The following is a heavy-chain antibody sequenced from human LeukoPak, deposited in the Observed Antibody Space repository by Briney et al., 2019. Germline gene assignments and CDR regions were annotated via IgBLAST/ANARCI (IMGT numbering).Heavy chain of an antibody. V-gene: IGHV1-18*01. D-gene: IGHD6-13*01. CDR2: ISAYNGNT. CDR3: ARGDSSSWYKGWFDP. J-gene: IGHJ5*02. Sequence: GASVKVSCKASGYTFTSYGISWVRQAPGQGLEWMGWISAYNGNTNYAQKLQGRVTMTTDTSTSTAYMELRSLRSDDTAVYYCARGDSSSWYKGWFDPWGQGTLVTVSS. CDR1: GYTFTSYG.